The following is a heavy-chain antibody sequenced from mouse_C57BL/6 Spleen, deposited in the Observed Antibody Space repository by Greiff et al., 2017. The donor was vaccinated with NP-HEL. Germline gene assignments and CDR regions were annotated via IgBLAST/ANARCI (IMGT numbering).Heavy chain of an antibody. V-gene: IGHV1-26*01. CDR1: GYTFTDYY. J-gene: IGHJ2*01. CDR3: ARSNYGSSSWGY. D-gene: IGHD1-1*01. Sequence: VQLQQSGPELVKPGASVKISCKASGYTFTDYYMNWVKQSHGKSLEWIGDINPNNGGTSYNQKFKGKATLTVDKSSSTAYMELRSLTSEDSAVYYCARSNYGSSSWGYWGQGTTLTVSS. CDR2: INPNNGGT.